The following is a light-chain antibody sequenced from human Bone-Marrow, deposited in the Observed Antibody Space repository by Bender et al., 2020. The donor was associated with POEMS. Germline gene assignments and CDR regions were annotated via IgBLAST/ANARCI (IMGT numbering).Light chain of an antibody. Sequence: QSALTQPASVSGSPGQSVTISCTGTNDDVGTYNLVSWFQQHPGQAPKLIISEVTERPSGVSNRFSGFKSGNTASLTISGLQAEDEADYYCCSYAGSSTFYVFGTGTKVTVL. CDR1: NDDVGTYNL. J-gene: IGLJ1*01. CDR3: CSYAGSSTFYV. V-gene: IGLV2-23*02. CDR2: EVT.